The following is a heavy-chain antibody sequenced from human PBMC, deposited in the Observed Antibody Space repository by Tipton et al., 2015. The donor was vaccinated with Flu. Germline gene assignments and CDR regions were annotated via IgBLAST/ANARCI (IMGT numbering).Heavy chain of an antibody. CDR2: INSDGSST. J-gene: IGHJ4*02. CDR1: GFTFSSYW. D-gene: IGHD5-12*01. CDR3: ARADSGYAVFFDY. V-gene: IGHV3-74*01. Sequence: SLRLSCAASGFTFSSYWMHWVRQAPGKGLVWVSRINSDGSSTSYADSVKGRFTISRDNAKNTLYLQMNSLRAEDTAVYYCARADSGYAVFFDYWGQGTLVTVSS.